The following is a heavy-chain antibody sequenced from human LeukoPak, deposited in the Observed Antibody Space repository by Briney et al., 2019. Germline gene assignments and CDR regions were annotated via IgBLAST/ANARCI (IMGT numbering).Heavy chain of an antibody. Sequence: GGSLRLSCAASGFTFSSYAVGWVRQAPGKGLEWVSGISGSGGSTYYADSVKGRFTISRDNSKNTLYLQMNSLRTEDTAVYYCAKTPKIRGVSNFDYWGQGTLVTVSS. D-gene: IGHD3-10*01. V-gene: IGHV3-23*01. J-gene: IGHJ4*02. CDR1: GFTFSSYA. CDR3: AKTPKIRGVSNFDY. CDR2: ISGSGGST.